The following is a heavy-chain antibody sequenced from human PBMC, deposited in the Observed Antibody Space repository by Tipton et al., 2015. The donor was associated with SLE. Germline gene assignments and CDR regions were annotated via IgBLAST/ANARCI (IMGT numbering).Heavy chain of an antibody. D-gene: IGHD6-19*01. Sequence: SLRLSCAASEFTFSTYGMHWVRQAPGKGLEWVAVISYDGSNKYYADSVKGRFTISRDNSKNTLYLQMNSLRAEDTAVYYCAQTPIAVAGSPYFDYWGQGTLVTVSS. CDR3: AQTPIAVAGSPYFDY. CDR1: EFTFSTYG. CDR2: ISYDGSNK. V-gene: IGHV3-30*03. J-gene: IGHJ4*02.